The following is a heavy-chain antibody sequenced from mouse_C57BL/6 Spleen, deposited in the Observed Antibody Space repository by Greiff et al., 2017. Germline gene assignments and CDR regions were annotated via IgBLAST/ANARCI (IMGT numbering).Heavy chain of an antibody. D-gene: IGHD2-1*01. Sequence: QVQLQQSGPELVKPGASVKISCKASGYAFSSSWMDWVKQRPGKGLEWIGRIYPGDGDTNYNGKFKGKATLTADKSSSTADMQLSSLTSEDSAFYFWASYGNSFAYWGQGTLVTVSA. CDR2: IYPGDGDT. J-gene: IGHJ3*01. V-gene: IGHV1-82*01. CDR3: ASYGNSFAY. CDR1: GYAFSSSW.